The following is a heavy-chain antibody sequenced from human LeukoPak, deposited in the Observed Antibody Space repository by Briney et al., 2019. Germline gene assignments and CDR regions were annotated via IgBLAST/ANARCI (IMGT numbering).Heavy chain of an antibody. V-gene: IGHV3-15*01. CDR1: GLTFSNAW. Sequence: GGSLRLSCAASGLTFSNAWMSWVRRAPGKGLEWVGRIKRKSDGGTTDYAAPVKGRFTISRDDSKNTLYLQMNSLKSEDTAVYYCTTELDVRPNHYWGQGTLVTVSS. D-gene: IGHD1-14*01. CDR3: TTELDVRPNHY. CDR2: IKRKSDGGTT. J-gene: IGHJ4*02.